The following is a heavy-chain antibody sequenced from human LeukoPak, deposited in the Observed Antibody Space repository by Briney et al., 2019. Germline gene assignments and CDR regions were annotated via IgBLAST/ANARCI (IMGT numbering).Heavy chain of an antibody. CDR2: INRDGSQE. CDR3: ARGVPAKSYGMDV. J-gene: IGHJ6*02. D-gene: IGHD2-2*01. Sequence: PGGSLRLSCVASGFSFSSHWISWVRQAPGMGLDWVAHINRDGSQEFYVDSVRGRFAISRDNAKDSLYLQMNSLRAEDTAVYYCARGVPAKSYGMDVWGQGTTVTVSS. V-gene: IGHV3-7*01. CDR1: GFSFSSHW.